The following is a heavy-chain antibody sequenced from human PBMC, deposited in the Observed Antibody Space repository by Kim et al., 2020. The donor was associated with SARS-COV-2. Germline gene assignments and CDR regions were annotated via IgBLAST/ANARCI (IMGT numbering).Heavy chain of an antibody. Sequence: ASVKVSCKASGYTFTAYYIHWVRQAPGQGLEWMGRINPYSGVTDYAQNFQGRVTMTRDTSIRTAYMALSRLTFDDTAGYYCVGYDGDYWGQGTLVTVS. J-gene: IGHJ4*02. CDR3: VGYDGDY. CDR2: INPYSGVT. V-gene: IGHV1-2*06. D-gene: IGHD5-12*01. CDR1: GYTFTAYY.